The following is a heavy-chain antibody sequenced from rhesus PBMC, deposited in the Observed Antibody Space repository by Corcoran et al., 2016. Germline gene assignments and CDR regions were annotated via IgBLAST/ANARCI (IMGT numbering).Heavy chain of an antibody. CDR1: GFTFSSYG. J-gene: IGHJ4*01. CDR2: ISYDGMKK. CDR3: VGGYCSGGVCYAFDY. Sequence: EVQLVESGGGLVQPGGSLRLSCAASGFTFSSYGMHWVRQAPGKGLEWVAVISYDGMKKYYADSVKDRFTISRDNSNNMLYLQMNNLKLEDTAVYYCVGGYCSGGVCYAFDYWGQGVLVTVSS. D-gene: IGHD2-8*01. V-gene: IGHV3-54*02.